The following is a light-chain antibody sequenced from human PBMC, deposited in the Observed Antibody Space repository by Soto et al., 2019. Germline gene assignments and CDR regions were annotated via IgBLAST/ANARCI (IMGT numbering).Light chain of an antibody. Sequence: SYELSQPPSVSVAPGKTATITCGGDNIGSKGVHWYYQRPGQAPVLVIYYDTDRPSGIPERFSGSNSGNTATLTISRVEAGDEADYYCPVWDSHSDHHVFGGGTKVTVL. V-gene: IGLV3-21*04. CDR3: PVWDSHSDHHV. J-gene: IGLJ3*02. CDR2: YDT. CDR1: NIGSKG.